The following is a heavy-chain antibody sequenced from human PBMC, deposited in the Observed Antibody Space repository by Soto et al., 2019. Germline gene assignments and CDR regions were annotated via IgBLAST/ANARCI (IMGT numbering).Heavy chain of an antibody. CDR2: ILYDGSNK. Sequence: QVQLVESGGGVVQPGRSLRLSCAASGFTFSSYAMHLVRPAPGKGLEWVAVILYDGSNKYYTDSVKGRFTISRDNSKNTLYLQMSSLRAEDTAVYYCARPLWRDDYNWGYFDLWGRGTLVTVSS. V-gene: IGHV3-30-3*01. CDR3: ARPLWRDDYNWGYFDL. D-gene: IGHD4-4*01. CDR1: GFTFSSYA. J-gene: IGHJ2*01.